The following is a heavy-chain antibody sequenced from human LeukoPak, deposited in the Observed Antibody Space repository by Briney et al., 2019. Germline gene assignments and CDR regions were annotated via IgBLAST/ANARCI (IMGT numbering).Heavy chain of an antibody. CDR3: ARDPNTAMVNGGDY. D-gene: IGHD5-18*01. J-gene: IGHJ4*02. CDR2: IIPILGTA. CDR1: GGTFSSYA. V-gene: IGHV1-69*01. Sequence: SVKVSCKASGGTFSSYAISWVRQAPGQGLEWMGGIIPILGTASYAQKFQGRVTITADESTSTAYMELSSLRSEDTAVYYCARDPNTAMVNGGDYWGQGTLVTVSS.